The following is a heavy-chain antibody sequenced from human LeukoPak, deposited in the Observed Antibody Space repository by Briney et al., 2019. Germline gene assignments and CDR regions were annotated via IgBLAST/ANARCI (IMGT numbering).Heavy chain of an antibody. V-gene: IGHV3-21*01. CDR3: ARDLYGDYAFDY. D-gene: IGHD4-17*01. Sequence: GGSLRLSCAASGFIFSSYTMNWVRQAPGKGLEWVSSISSTSSYIYYADSVKGRFTISRDNARNSLYLQMSSLRADDTAVYYCARDLYGDYAFDYWGQGTLVTVSS. CDR2: ISSTSSYI. CDR1: GFIFSSYT. J-gene: IGHJ4*02.